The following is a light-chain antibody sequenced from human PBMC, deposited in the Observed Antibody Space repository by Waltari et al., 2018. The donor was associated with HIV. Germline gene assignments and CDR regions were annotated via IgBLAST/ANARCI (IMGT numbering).Light chain of an antibody. V-gene: IGLV1-40*01. CDR2: GNS. J-gene: IGLJ3*02. CDR3: QSYDSSLSDSRV. CDR1: SSKIGEADD. Sequence: QSVPTQPPSVSGAPGQRGPISCTGISSKIGEADDVPLYQHHSGTDPKLRIYGNSNRPSGVPDRFSCSKSGTSAALAITWLQAEDEADYYCQSYDSSLSDSRVFGGGTKLTVL.